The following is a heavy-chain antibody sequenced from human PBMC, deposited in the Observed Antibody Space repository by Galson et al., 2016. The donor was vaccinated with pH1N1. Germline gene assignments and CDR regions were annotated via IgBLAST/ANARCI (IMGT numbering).Heavy chain of an antibody. Sequence: SLRLSCAASGFTFNIFAMSWVRQAPGKGPEWVASISACGANTNYADTVKGRFTISRDNSKNTLYLQTNSLRAEDTAIYYCVKLDRRGYYYGRFDYWGQGTLVTVSS. CDR1: GFTFNIFA. J-gene: IGHJ4*02. D-gene: IGHD3-22*01. CDR3: VKLDRRGYYYGRFDY. V-gene: IGHV3-23*01. CDR2: ISACGANT.